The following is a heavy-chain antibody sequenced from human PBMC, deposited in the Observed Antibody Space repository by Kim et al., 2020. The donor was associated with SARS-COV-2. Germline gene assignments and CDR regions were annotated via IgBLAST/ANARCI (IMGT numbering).Heavy chain of an antibody. CDR1: GFTFSSYA. CDR3: AKTGVRGVITILYFDY. V-gene: IGHV3-23*01. CDR2: ISGSGGST. D-gene: IGHD3-10*01. Sequence: GGSLRLSCAASGFTFSSYAMSWVRQAPGKGLEWVSAISGSGGSTYYADSVKGRFTISRDNSKNTLYLQMNSLRAEDTAVYYCAKTGVRGVITILYFDYWGQGTLVTVSS. J-gene: IGHJ4*02.